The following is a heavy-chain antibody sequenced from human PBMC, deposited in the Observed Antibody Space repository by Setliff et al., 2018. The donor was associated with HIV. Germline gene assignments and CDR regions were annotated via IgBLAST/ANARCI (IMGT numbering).Heavy chain of an antibody. CDR1: GGPVSPFS. Sequence: SETLSLTCTVSGGPVSPFSWTWVRQSPGKGLEWIGYLYISGNTDYNPSLRGRVTISRDTSKNEFSLILSSVTAADAGVYFCARVIKSALLNWGRGTMVTVSS. CDR2: LYISGNT. CDR3: ARVIKSALLN. J-gene: IGHJ4*02. V-gene: IGHV4-59*02.